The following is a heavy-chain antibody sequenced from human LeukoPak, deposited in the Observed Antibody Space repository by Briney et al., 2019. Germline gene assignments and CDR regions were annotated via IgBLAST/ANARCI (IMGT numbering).Heavy chain of an antibody. V-gene: IGHV4-59*01. D-gene: IGHD7-27*01. CDR1: GGSISSYY. J-gene: IGHJ4*02. Sequence: SETLSLTCTVSGGSISSYYWSWIRQPPGRGLEWIGYIYYSGSTNYNPSLKSRVTISVDTSKNQFSLKLSSVTAADTAVYYCARDATGDVIFGYWGQGTLVTVSS. CDR2: IYYSGST. CDR3: ARDATGDVIFGY.